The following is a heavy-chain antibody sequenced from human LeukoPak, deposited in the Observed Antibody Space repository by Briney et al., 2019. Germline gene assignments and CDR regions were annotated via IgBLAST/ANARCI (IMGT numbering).Heavy chain of an antibody. CDR3: EKDRSIGTYYTFDH. D-gene: IGHD1-26*01. Sequence: PPGGSLRLSCAASGFTFSDYAMTWVRQAPGKGLEWVATISGSGVMTYYADSVKGRFTVSGDTSKNTIYLQMHSLTAADTAVYYCEKDRSIGTYYTFDHWGQGTLVTVSS. V-gene: IGHV3-23*01. CDR1: GFTFSDYA. J-gene: IGHJ4*02. CDR2: ISGSGVMT.